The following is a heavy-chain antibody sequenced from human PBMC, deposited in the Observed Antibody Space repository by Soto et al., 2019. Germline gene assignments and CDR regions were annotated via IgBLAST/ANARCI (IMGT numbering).Heavy chain of an antibody. CDR2: IKQDGSDK. CDR1: GIAFSSYW. J-gene: IGHJ3*02. CDR3: ARDPPRDDDAFDI. V-gene: IGHV3-7*01. Sequence: PGGSLRLSCAASGIAFSSYWMTWVRQAPGKGLEWVANIKQDGSDKYYLDSVKGRFTISRDNAKNSLYLQMNSLTVEDTAVYYCARDPPRDDDAFDIWGQGTMVTVSS.